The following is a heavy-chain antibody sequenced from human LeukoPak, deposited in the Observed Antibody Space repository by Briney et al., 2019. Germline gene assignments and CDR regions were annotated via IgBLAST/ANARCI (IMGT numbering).Heavy chain of an antibody. Sequence: ASVTVSCKVSGYTLTELSMHWVRQAPGKGLEWMGGFDPEDGETIYAQKFQGRVTMTEDTSTDTAYMELSSLRSEDTAVYYCATDFFKLGERWLQFGWFDPWGQGTLVTVSS. J-gene: IGHJ5*02. V-gene: IGHV1-24*01. CDR2: FDPEDGET. CDR1: GYTLTELS. D-gene: IGHD5-24*01. CDR3: ATDFFKLGERWLQFGWFDP.